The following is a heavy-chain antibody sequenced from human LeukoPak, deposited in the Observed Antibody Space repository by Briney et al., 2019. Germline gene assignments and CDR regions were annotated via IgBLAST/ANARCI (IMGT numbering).Heavy chain of an antibody. V-gene: IGHV1-8*01. CDR1: GYAFNIYD. J-gene: IGHJ4*02. CDR2: MNPDSGNT. Sequence: ASVKVSCKASGYAFNIYDINWVRQATGQGLNWMGWMNPDSGNTGFAQKFQGRVTMTRNTSITTAYMELSSLRFEDTAVYYCAVHLPGDYLDRWGQGTLVTVSS. CDR3: AVHLPGDYLDR.